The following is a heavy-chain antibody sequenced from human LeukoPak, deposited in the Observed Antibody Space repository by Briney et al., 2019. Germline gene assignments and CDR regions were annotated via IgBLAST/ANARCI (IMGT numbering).Heavy chain of an antibody. CDR1: GGSISSYY. D-gene: IGHD6-13*01. CDR3: ASIAAAGQVDY. CDR2: IYYSGST. Sequence: PSETLSLTCTVSGGSISSYYWSWIRQPPGKGLEWIGYIYYSGSTYYNPSLKSRVTISVDTSKNQFSLKLSSVTAADTAVYYCASIAAAGQVDYWGQGTLVTVSS. J-gene: IGHJ4*02. V-gene: IGHV4-59*12.